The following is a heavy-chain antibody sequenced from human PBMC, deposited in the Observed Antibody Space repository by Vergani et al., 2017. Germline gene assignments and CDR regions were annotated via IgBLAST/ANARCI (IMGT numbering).Heavy chain of an antibody. V-gene: IGHV3-23*01. Sequence: EVQLLESGGGLVQPGGSLRLSCAASGFTFSSYAMRWVRQAPGKGLEWVSAISGSGGSTYYADSVKGRFTISRDNSKNTRYLQMDSLRAEDTALYYCAKQSQGLSLRGPISQQLALGYFDYWGQGTLVTVSS. CDR2: ISGSGGST. CDR3: AKQSQGLSLRGPISQQLALGYFDY. J-gene: IGHJ4*02. D-gene: IGHD6-13*01. CDR1: GFTFSSYA.